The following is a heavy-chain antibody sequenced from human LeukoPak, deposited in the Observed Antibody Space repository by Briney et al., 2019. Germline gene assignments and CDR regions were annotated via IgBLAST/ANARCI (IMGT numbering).Heavy chain of an antibody. Sequence: PSETLSLTCAVYGGSFSGYYWSWIRQPPGKGLEWIGEINHSGSTNYNPSLKSRVTISVDTSKNQFSLKLSSVTAADTAVYYCARHRTMGYSSSWYNYYYYYMDVWGKGTTVTISS. D-gene: IGHD6-13*01. CDR2: INHSGST. J-gene: IGHJ6*03. CDR3: ARHRTMGYSSSWYNYYYYYMDV. CDR1: GGSFSGYY. V-gene: IGHV4-34*01.